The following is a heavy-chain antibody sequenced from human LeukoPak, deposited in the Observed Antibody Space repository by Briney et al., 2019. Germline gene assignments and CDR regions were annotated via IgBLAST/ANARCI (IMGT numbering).Heavy chain of an antibody. CDR2: ISGSGGST. V-gene: IGHV3-23*01. J-gene: IGHJ4*02. CDR3: AKSRILRYFDWAGDY. Sequence: GASLRLSCAASGFTFSSYAMSWVRQAPGKGLEWVSAISGSGGSTYYADSGKGRFTISRDNSKNTLYLQMNSLRAEDTAVYYCAKSRILRYFDWAGDYWGQGTLVTVSS. D-gene: IGHD3-9*01. CDR1: GFTFSSYA.